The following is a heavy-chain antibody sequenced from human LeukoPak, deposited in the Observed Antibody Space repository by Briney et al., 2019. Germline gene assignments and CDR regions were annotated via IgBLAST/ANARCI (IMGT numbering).Heavy chain of an antibody. J-gene: IGHJ4*02. CDR1: GYTFTGYY. Sequence: APVKVSCKASGYTFTGYYIHWVRQAPGQGLEWMGWINPISGGTNYAEKFQGRVTTTRDTSINTAYMEVTRLTSDDTAVYYCAREDGPFDYWGQGTLVIVSS. CDR3: AREDGPFDY. CDR2: INPISGGT. V-gene: IGHV1-2*02. D-gene: IGHD5-24*01.